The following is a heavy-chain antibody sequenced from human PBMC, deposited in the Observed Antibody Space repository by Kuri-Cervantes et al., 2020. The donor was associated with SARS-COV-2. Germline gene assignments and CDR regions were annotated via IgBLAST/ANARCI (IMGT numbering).Heavy chain of an antibody. D-gene: IGHD4-17*01. J-gene: IGHJ6*02. CDR1: GYSISSGYY. Sequence: SETLSLTCAVSGYSISSGYYWGWIRQPPGKGLEWIGSIYHSGSTYYNPSLKSRVTISVDTSKNQFSLKLSSATAADTAVYYCARAGDYGDYSVYYYYYYGMDVWGQGTTVTVSS. V-gene: IGHV4-38-2*01. CDR3: ARAGDYGDYSVYYYYYYGMDV. CDR2: IYHSGST.